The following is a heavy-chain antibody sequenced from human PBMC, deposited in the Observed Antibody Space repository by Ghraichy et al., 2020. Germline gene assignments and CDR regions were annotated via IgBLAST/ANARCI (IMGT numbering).Heavy chain of an antibody. CDR1: GFTFSSYS. V-gene: IGHV3-21*01. D-gene: IGHD3-22*01. J-gene: IGHJ4*02. CDR3: ARDPTYYYDSRGYYFDY. Sequence: GGSLRLSCAASGFTFSSYSMNWVRQAPGKGLEWVSSISSSSSYIYYADSVKGRFTISRDNAKNSLYLQMNSLRAEDTAVYYCARDPTYYYDSRGYYFDYWGQRTLVTVSS. CDR2: ISSSSSYI.